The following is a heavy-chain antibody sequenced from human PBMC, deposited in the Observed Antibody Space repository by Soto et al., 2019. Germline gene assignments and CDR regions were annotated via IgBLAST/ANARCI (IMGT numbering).Heavy chain of an antibody. CDR3: VRQGAVNIGARVSGRDFYYYGMDV. D-gene: IGHD5-12*01. CDR2: IYPGDSNT. CDR1: EYNFNSYW. V-gene: IGHV5-51*01. Sequence: PXASMKISGKGSEYNFNSYWIGWVRQVPGKGLEWMGIIYPGDSNTKYSPSFRGQVTISADKSISTASLQWSSLKASDSAMYFCVRQGAVNIGARVSGRDFYYYGMDVWGQGTAVTVSS. J-gene: IGHJ6*02.